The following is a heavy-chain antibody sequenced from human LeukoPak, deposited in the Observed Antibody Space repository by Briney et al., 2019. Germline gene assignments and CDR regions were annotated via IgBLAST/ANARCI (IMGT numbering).Heavy chain of an antibody. V-gene: IGHV4-59*04. CDR3: ASYYDSSGYVWY. CDR1: GGSISSYY. CDR2: IYHSGST. J-gene: IGHJ4*02. D-gene: IGHD3-22*01. Sequence: SETLSLTCTVSGGSISSYYWSWIRQPPGKGLEWIGSIYHSGSTYYNPSLKSRVTISVDTSKNQFSLKLSSVTAADTAVYYCASYYDSSGYVWYWGQGTLVTVSS.